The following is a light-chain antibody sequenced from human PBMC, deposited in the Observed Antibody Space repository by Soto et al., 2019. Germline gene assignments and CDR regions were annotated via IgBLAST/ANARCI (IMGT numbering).Light chain of an antibody. CDR2: GAS. Sequence: ERVMTQCPATLSVSPGERATLSCRASQSISSNLAWYQQKPGQAPRLLIYGASTRAKGIPARFSGSGSGTDFTLTISSLEPEDSAVYYCQQRHMWPITFGQGTRLEIK. J-gene: IGKJ5*01. CDR1: QSISSN. V-gene: IGKV3-15*01. CDR3: QQRHMWPIT.